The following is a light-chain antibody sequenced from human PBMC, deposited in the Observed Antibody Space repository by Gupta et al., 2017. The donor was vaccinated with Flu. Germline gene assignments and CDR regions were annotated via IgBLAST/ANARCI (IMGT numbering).Light chain of an antibody. J-gene: IGKJ1*01. Sequence: PSSRSATVGDRSNITCRTSQGISNYLAWYQQKPGKVPKLLIYAASTLQSGVPSRFSGSGSGTDFTLTISSLHPEDVATYYCQKYNSSPRTFGQGTKVEIK. CDR3: QKYNSSPRT. V-gene: IGKV1-27*01. CDR1: QGISNY. CDR2: AAS.